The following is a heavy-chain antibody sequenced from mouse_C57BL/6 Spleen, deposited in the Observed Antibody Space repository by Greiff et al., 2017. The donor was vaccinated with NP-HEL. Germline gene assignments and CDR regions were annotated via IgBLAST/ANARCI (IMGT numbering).Heavy chain of an antibody. CDR3: TGPLDAHYFTY. D-gene: IGHD6-1*01. V-gene: IGHV6-3*01. J-gene: IGHJ2*01. Sequence: EVKLEESGGGLVQPGGSMKLSCVASGFTFSNYWMNWVRQSPEKGLEWVAQIRLKSDNYATHYAESVKGRFTISRDDSKSSVYLQMNNLRAEDTGIYYCTGPLDAHYFTYWGQGTTLTVSS. CDR1: GFTFSNYW. CDR2: IRLKSDNYAT.